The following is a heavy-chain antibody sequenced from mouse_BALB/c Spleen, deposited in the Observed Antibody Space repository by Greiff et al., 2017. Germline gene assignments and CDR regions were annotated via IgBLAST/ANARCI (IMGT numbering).Heavy chain of an antibody. CDR3: TRSRYYGSSSFAY. V-gene: IGHV1S81*02. D-gene: IGHD1-1*01. CDR2: INPSNGGT. J-gene: IGHJ3*01. Sequence: VQGVESGAELVKPGASVKLSCKASGYTFTSYYMYWVKQRPGQGLEWIGEINPSNGGTNFNEKFKSKATLTVDKSSSTAYMQLSSLTSEDSAVYYCTRSRYYGSSSFAYWGQGTLVTVSA. CDR1: GYTFTSYY.